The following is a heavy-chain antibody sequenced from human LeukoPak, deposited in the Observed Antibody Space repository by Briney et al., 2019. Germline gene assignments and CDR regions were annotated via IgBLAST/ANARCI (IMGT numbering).Heavy chain of an antibody. CDR1: GGTFSSYA. D-gene: IGHD6-6*01. V-gene: IGHV1-69*06. Sequence: ASVKVSCKASGGTFSSYAISWVRQAPGQGLEWMGGIIPIFGTANYAQKFQGRVTITADKSTSTAYMELSSLRSEDTAVYYCASKAVIAAQDYFFYYYMDVWSKGTTVTVSS. CDR2: IIPIFGTA. J-gene: IGHJ6*03. CDR3: ASKAVIAAQDYFFYYYMDV.